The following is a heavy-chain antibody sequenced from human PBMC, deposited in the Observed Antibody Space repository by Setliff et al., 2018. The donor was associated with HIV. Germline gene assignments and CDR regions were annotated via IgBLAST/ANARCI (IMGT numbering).Heavy chain of an antibody. D-gene: IGHD6-19*01. Sequence: PSETLSLTCNVSGGSINSYYWSWIRQPPGKPLQWIGYIYYTGSAIYNPSLDSRVYMSVYMSKNQFSLRMMSVTAADTAVYFCAGGSRWGFVYWGQGTPVTVSS. V-gene: IGHV4-59*12. J-gene: IGHJ4*02. CDR3: AGGSRWGFVY. CDR2: IYYTGSA. CDR1: GGSINSYY.